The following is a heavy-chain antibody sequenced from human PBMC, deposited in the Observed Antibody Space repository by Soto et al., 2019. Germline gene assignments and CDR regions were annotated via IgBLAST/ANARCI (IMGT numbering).Heavy chain of an antibody. Sequence: PRLSCAASRFTVSGNHLTWVRQAPGKGVKWVSVLYPDVSAYYADSVKGRFTSSTDNAKNTVNLQMNTLRAEDTAVYYCSRGLGREYHDNRRYFPLAYWGQGTLVTVSS. J-gene: IGHJ4*02. CDR3: SRGLGREYHDNRRYFPLAY. D-gene: IGHD3-22*01. CDR2: LYPDVSA. CDR1: RFTVSGNH. V-gene: IGHV3-53*01.